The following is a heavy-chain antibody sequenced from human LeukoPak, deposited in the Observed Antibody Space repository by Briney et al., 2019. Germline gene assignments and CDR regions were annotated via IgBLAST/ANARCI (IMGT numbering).Heavy chain of an antibody. Sequence: PSEXXSLTCTVSGDSISSYYWSWIRQPPGKGLEWIGYIYYSGSTNYNPSLKSRVTISVDTSKNQLSLKLSSVTAADTAVYYCARAKKAVAGFFDYWGQGTLVTVSS. V-gene: IGHV4-59*01. CDR3: ARAKKAVAGFFDY. D-gene: IGHD6-19*01. CDR2: IYYSGST. CDR1: GDSISSYY. J-gene: IGHJ4*02.